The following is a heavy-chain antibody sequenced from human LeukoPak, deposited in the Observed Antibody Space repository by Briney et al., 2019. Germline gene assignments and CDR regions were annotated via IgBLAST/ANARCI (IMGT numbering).Heavy chain of an antibody. D-gene: IGHD5-18*01. J-gene: IGHJ3*02. V-gene: IGHV4-39*01. CDR2: IYYSGNT. CDR1: GGSISSSSYH. Sequence: PSETLSLTCTVSGGSISSSSYHWCWIRQPPGKGLEWLGSIYYSGNTYYNPSLKSRVTISVDTSKNQFSLNLSSVTAADTAVYYCARHGSGYSYGRGGAFDIWGQGTMVTVSS. CDR3: ARHGSGYSYGRGGAFDI.